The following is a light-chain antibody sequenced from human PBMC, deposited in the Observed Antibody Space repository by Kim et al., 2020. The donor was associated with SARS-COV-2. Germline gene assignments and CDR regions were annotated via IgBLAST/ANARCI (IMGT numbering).Light chain of an antibody. J-gene: IGKJ4*01. CDR1: QSVLYSSNNKNY. CDR3: QQYYRTPRLT. Sequence: DIVMTQSPDSLAVSLGERATINCKSSQSVLYSSNNKNYLAWYQQKPGQPPKLLIYWASTRESGVPDRFSGSGSVIDYTLTISSLHAEDVAVYYCQQYYRTPRLTFGVWTKVDIK. CDR2: WAS. V-gene: IGKV4-1*01.